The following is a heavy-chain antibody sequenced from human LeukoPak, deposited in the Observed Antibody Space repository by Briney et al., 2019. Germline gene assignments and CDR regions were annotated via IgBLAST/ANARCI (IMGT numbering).Heavy chain of an antibody. Sequence: SETLSLTCAVSGYSISSGYYWGWIRQPPGKGLEWIGSIYHSGSTYYNPSLKSRVTISVDTSKNQFSLKLSSVTAADTAVYYCARQLTTVTLGWFDPWGQGTLVTVSS. D-gene: IGHD4-17*01. CDR3: ARQLTTVTLGWFDP. CDR2: IYHSGST. V-gene: IGHV4-38-2*01. CDR1: GYSISSGYY. J-gene: IGHJ5*02.